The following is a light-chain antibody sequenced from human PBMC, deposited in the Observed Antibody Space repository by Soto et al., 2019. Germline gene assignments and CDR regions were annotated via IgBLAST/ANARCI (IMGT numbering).Light chain of an antibody. CDR3: SSYTNSDTPVV. V-gene: IGLV2-14*03. J-gene: IGLJ2*01. CDR2: DVS. CDR1: SPAVGGYDY. Sequence: QSVLTQPASVSGSPGQSITISCTGTSPAVGGYDYVSWYQHHPGKAPKLIIYDVSNRPSGVSSRFAGSKSGNTASLTISGLQAEDEADYYCSSYTNSDTPVVFGGGTKLTVL.